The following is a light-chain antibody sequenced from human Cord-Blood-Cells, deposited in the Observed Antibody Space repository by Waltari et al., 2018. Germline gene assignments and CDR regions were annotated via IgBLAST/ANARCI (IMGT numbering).Light chain of an antibody. CDR3: QQSYSTPYT. CDR1: QSISSY. Sequence: DIQMTQAPSSLSASVGDRVTITCRASQSISSYLNWYQQKPGKAPKLLIYAASSLHSGVPPRFSGSGSGTDFTLTISSLQPEDFATYYCQQSYSTPYTFGQGTKLEIK. CDR2: AAS. J-gene: IGKJ2*01. V-gene: IGKV1-39*01.